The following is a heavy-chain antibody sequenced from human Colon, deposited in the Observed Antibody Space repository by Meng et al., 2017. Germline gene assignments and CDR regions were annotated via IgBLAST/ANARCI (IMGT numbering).Heavy chain of an antibody. CDR2: TYYRSKYYN. D-gene: IGHD3-10*02. CDR3: ARDWGDVRGGFDF. V-gene: IGHV6-1*01. J-gene: IGHJ4*02. Sequence: QVQQQPSGPGMVEPPQTLSLTGAISGDSGSRYSAAWNWIRQSPSRGLEWLGRTYYRSKYYNDYALSVPRRIPLPPATSPHPFSLPLPSVSPQDTAIYYCARDWGDVRGGFDFWGQGTLVTVSS. CDR1: GDSGSRYSAA.